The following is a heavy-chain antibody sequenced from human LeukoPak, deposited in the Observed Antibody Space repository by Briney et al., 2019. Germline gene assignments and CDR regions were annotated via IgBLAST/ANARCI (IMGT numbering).Heavy chain of an antibody. J-gene: IGHJ4*02. Sequence: GGSLRLSCAASGFTFSSYWMSWVRQAPGKGLEWVANIKQDGSEKYYVDSVKGRFTISRDNSKNTLYLQMNSLRAEDTAVYYCAKDRSVEMATIGDYWGQGTLVTVSS. CDR1: GFTFSSYW. CDR2: IKQDGSEK. CDR3: AKDRSVEMATIGDY. D-gene: IGHD5-24*01. V-gene: IGHV3-7*01.